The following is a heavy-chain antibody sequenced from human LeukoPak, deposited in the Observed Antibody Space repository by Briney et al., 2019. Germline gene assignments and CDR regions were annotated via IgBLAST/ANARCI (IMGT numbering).Heavy chain of an antibody. CDR3: ARDETENAFDI. V-gene: IGHV3-48*03. Sequence: GGPRRLSCAASGFTFSSYEMNWVRQAPGKGLEGVSYIRSSGSAIYYADSVKGRFTISRDNAKNSLYLRMNSLRAEDTAVYYCARDETENAFDIWGQGTMVTVSS. D-gene: IGHD2-21*02. CDR1: GFTFSSYE. CDR2: IRSSGSAI. J-gene: IGHJ3*02.